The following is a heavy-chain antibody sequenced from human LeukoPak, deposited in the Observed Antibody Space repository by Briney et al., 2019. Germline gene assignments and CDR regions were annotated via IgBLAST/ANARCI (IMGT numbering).Heavy chain of an antibody. Sequence: GRSLRLSCAASGFTFSSYGMQWVRQAPGKGLEWVAVISYDGSNTYYADSVKGRFTISRDNSKNTLYLQMNSLRAEDTALYYCARYNAAVAGYDYWGQGTLVTVSS. CDR2: ISYDGSNT. J-gene: IGHJ4*02. V-gene: IGHV3-30*03. D-gene: IGHD6-19*01. CDR3: ARYNAAVAGYDY. CDR1: GFTFSSYG.